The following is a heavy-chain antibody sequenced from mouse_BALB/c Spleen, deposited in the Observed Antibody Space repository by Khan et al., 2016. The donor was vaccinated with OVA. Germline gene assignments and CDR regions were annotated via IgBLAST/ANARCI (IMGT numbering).Heavy chain of an antibody. Sequence: EVQLQESGPGLVKPSQSLSLTCTVTGYSITSDYAWNWIRQFPGNKLEWMGFISYSGNTKYNPSLKSRISMTRDTSKNQFFLQLNSVTPEDTATYYCARVDGGDFDYWGQGTTLIGSS. CDR2: ISYSGNT. V-gene: IGHV3-2*02. CDR1: GYSITSDYA. J-gene: IGHJ2*01. CDR3: ARVDGGDFDY. D-gene: IGHD2-3*01.